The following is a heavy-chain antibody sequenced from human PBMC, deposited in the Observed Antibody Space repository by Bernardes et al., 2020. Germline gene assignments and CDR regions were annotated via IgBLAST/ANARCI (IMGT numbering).Heavy chain of an antibody. CDR2: ISSSGSTI. CDR1: GFTFSDYY. CDR3: AKRRITIFDYGMDV. J-gene: IGHJ6*04. Sequence: GGSLRLSCAASGFTFSDYYMSWIRQAPGKGLEWVSYISSSGSTIYYADSVKGRFTISRDNAKNSLYLQMNSLRAEDTAVYYCAKRRITIFDYGMDVWGKGTTVTVSS. V-gene: IGHV3-11*01. D-gene: IGHD3-3*01.